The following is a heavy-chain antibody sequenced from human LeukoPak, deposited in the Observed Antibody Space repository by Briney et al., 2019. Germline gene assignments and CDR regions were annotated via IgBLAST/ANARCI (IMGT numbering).Heavy chain of an antibody. CDR1: GGSISSSSYY. J-gene: IGHJ5*02. D-gene: IGHD6-19*01. CDR3: ARHGDPDSSGWLGGNWFDP. Sequence: SETLSFTCTVSGGSISSSSYYWGWIRQPPGKGLEWIGSIYYSGSTYYNPSLKSRVTISVDTSKNQFSLKLSSVTAADTAVYYCARHGDPDSSGWLGGNWFDPWGQGTLVTVSS. V-gene: IGHV4-39*01. CDR2: IYYSGST.